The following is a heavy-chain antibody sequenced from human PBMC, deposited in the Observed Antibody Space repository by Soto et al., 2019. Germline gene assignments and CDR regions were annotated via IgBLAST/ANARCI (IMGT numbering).Heavy chain of an antibody. J-gene: IGHJ6*02. D-gene: IGHD1-1*01. V-gene: IGHV3-30-3*01. Sequence: GGSLRLPCAASGFTLSSYAMHWVRKAPGKGLEWVAVISYDGSNKYYADSVKGRFTISRDNSKNTLYLQMNSLRAEDTAVYYCARDFMGTTKYYYGMDVWGQGTTVTVSS. CDR2: ISYDGSNK. CDR3: ARDFMGTTKYYYGMDV. CDR1: GFTLSSYA.